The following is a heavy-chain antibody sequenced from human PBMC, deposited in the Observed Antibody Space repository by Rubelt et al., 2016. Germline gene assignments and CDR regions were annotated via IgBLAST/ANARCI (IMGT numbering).Heavy chain of an antibody. CDR2: IWYDGSNK. D-gene: IGHD3-10*01. CDR3: ARDLTSGYFDH. J-gene: IGHJ4*02. V-gene: IGHV3-33*01. Sequence: APGKGLAWVAVIWYDGSNKYYADSVKGRFTISRDNSKNTLYLQMNSLRAEDTAVYYCARDLTSGYFDHWGQGTLVTVSS.